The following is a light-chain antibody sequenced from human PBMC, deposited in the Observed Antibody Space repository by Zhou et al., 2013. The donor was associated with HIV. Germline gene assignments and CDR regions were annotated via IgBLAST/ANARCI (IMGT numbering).Light chain of an antibody. CDR3: HQYGSSPWT. J-gene: IGKJ1*01. CDR2: GAS. V-gene: IGKV3-20*01. Sequence: EIVLTQSPGTLSLSPGERATLSCRASQSVSSNYLAWYQQRGGQGPRLLIYGASSRATGIPERFSGSGSGTDFTLTISRLEPEDFAVYYCHQYGSSPWTFGQGTKVEIK. CDR1: QSVSSNY.